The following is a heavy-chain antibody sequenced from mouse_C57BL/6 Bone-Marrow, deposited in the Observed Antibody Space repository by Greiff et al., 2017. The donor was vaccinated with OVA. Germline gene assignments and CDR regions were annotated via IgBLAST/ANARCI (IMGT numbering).Heavy chain of an antibody. CDR2: IYPRSGNT. CDR1: GYTFTSYG. CDR3: ARCRWLRRGTLDY. V-gene: IGHV1-81*01. D-gene: IGHD2-2*01. Sequence: VKLMESGAELARPGASVKLSCKASGYTFTSYGISWVKQRTGQGLEWIGEIYPRSGNTYYNEKFKGKATLTADKSSSTAYMELRSLTSEDSAVYFCARCRWLRRGTLDYWGQGTTLTVSS. J-gene: IGHJ2*01.